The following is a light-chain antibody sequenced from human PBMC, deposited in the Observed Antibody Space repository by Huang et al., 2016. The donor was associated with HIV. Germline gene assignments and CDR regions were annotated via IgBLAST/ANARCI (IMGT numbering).Light chain of an antibody. V-gene: IGKV2-28*01. CDR3: MEALQTPYT. J-gene: IGKJ2*01. Sequence: DVVMTQSPLSLPVPPGEPASISCRSSQSLRHRNGLNYLDWYLQKPGQSPQLLIHLGSSRASGVPDRFSGGGSGTDFSLNISRMEAEDAGIYYCMEALQTPYTFGQGTKLEIK. CDR1: QSLRHRNGLNY. CDR2: LGS.